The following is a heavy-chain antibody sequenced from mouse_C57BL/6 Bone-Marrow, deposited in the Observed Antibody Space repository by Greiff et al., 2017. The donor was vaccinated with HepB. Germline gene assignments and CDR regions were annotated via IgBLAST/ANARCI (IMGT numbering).Heavy chain of an antibody. CDR3: ASVVTFYYFDY. J-gene: IGHJ2*01. Sequence: VQLKESGAELVKPGASVKLSCTASGFNIKDYYMHWVKQRTEQGLEWIGRIDPEDGETKYAPKFQGKATITADTSSNTAYLQLSSLTSEDTAVYDWASVVTFYYFDYWGQGTTLTVSS. D-gene: IGHD1-1*01. V-gene: IGHV14-2*01. CDR1: GFNIKDYY. CDR2: IDPEDGET.